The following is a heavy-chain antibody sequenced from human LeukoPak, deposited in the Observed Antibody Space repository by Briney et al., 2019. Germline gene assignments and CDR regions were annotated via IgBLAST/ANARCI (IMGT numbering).Heavy chain of an antibody. Sequence: VASVKVSCTASGYSFTDYSINWVRLAPGQGLEWIGWISGYTGHTEYAQKFQGRVIMATNTSTKTAYMELTNLRSDDTAVYYCARPANLCYSSDAFALWGQGTLVTVSS. CDR3: ARPANLCYSSDAFAL. CDR1: GYSFTDYS. J-gene: IGHJ3*01. V-gene: IGHV1-18*01. CDR2: ISGYTGHT. D-gene: IGHD2-15*01.